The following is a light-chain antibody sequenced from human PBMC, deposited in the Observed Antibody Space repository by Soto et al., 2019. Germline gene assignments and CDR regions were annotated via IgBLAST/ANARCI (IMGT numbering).Light chain of an antibody. Sequence: DIQMTQSPSSLSASVGDRVTITCRASQSISSSLNWYQQRPGKAPKLLIYAASSLQSGVPSRFSGSGSGTDFTLTISSLQPEDFATYYCRQSYSTPRTFGQGTKVEIK. V-gene: IGKV1-39*01. CDR3: RQSYSTPRT. CDR2: AAS. J-gene: IGKJ1*01. CDR1: QSISSS.